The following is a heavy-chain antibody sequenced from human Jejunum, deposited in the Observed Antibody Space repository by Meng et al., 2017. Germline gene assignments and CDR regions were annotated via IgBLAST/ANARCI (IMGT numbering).Heavy chain of an antibody. J-gene: IGHJ4*02. Sequence: ESLKISCTVSGASISSSSYYWGWIRQSPGKGLEWIGSIYYSGSTDYNPSLKSRVAISIDTSKNQFSLKLSSVTAADTAVYYCVRDGPNYFDYWGQGTLVTVSS. CDR3: VRDGPNYFDY. V-gene: IGHV4-39*07. CDR1: GASISSSSYY. CDR2: IYYSGST.